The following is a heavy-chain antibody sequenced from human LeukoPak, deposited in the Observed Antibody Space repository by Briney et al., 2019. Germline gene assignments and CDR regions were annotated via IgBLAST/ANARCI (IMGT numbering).Heavy chain of an antibody. D-gene: IGHD2-2*01. J-gene: IGHJ5*02. Sequence: PSETLSLTCAVSSGSITNYYWGWVRQPPGKGLEWIGYIYYNGYTNYSPSLKSRVTISVDTSKSQLSLKLSSVTAADTAVYYCAASISRWHWFDPWGQGTLVTVSS. CDR2: IYYNGYT. V-gene: IGHV4-59*01. CDR1: SGSITNYY. CDR3: AASISRWHWFDP.